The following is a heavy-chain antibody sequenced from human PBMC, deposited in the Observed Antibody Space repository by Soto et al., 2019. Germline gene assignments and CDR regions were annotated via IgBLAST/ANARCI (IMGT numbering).Heavy chain of an antibody. J-gene: IGHJ3*02. CDR1: GGTFSSYA. V-gene: IGHV1-69*13. Sequence: GASVKVSCKAPGGTFSSYAISWVRQAPGQGLEWMGGIIPIFGTANYAQKFQGRVTITADESTSIAYMELSSLRSEDTAVYYCASFSGNYDDDAFDIWGQGTMVTVSS. CDR3: ASFSGNYDDDAFDI. D-gene: IGHD1-7*01. CDR2: IIPIFGTA.